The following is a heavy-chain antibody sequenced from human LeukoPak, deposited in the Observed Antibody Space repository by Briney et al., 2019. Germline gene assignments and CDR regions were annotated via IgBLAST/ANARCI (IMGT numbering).Heavy chain of an antibody. CDR1: GFNLNSYM. V-gene: IGHV3-21*01. Sequence: GGSLRLSCAASGFNLNSYMLNWVRQAPGKGLEWVSSISSTGSYIYHADSVKGRFTISRDNSKNTLYLQMNSLRAEDTAVYYCAREIAAAGLYFDYWGQGTLVTVSS. CDR3: AREIAAAGLYFDY. D-gene: IGHD6-13*01. J-gene: IGHJ4*02. CDR2: ISSTGSYI.